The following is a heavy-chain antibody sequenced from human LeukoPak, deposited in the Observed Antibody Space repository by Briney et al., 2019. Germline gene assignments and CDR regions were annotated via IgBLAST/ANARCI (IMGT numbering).Heavy chain of an antibody. CDR1: GFTVSSNY. Sequence: PGGSLRLSCAASGFTVSSNYMSWVRQAPGKGLEWVSVIYSGGSTYYADSVKGRFTISRDNSKNTLYLQMNSLRAEDTAVYYCARYDYYDSSGYKIAEYFQHWGQGTLVTVSS. J-gene: IGHJ1*01. V-gene: IGHV3-66*01. CDR3: ARYDYYDSSGYKIAEYFQH. D-gene: IGHD3-22*01. CDR2: IYSGGST.